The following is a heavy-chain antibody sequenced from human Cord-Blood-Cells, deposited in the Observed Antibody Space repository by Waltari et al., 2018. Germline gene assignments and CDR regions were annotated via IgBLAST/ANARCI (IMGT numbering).Heavy chain of an antibody. J-gene: IGHJ4*02. V-gene: IGHV3-30*04. CDR1: GFTFSSYA. CDR3: ARPVWFGELLSPYFDY. CDR2: ISYDGSNK. D-gene: IGHD3-10*01. Sequence: QVQLVESGGGVVQPGRSLRLPCAAPGFTFSSYAMHWVRQAPGKGLEWVAVISYDGSNKYYADSVKGRFTISRDNSKNTLYLQMNSLRAEDTAVYYCARPVWFGELLSPYFDYWGQGTLVTVSS.